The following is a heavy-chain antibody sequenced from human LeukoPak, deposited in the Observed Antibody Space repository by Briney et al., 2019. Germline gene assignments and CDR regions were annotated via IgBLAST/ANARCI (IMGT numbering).Heavy chain of an antibody. D-gene: IGHD6-13*01. CDR3: ARDATPSYSSSWEDDTHY. J-gene: IGHJ4*02. Sequence: GGSLRLSCAASGFTFSSYWMHWVRQAPGKGLVWVSRINSDGSSTSYADSVKGRFTISRDNAKNTLYLQMNRLRAEDTAVYYCARDATPSYSSSWEDDTHYWGQGILVTVSS. V-gene: IGHV3-74*01. CDR2: INSDGSST. CDR1: GFTFSSYW.